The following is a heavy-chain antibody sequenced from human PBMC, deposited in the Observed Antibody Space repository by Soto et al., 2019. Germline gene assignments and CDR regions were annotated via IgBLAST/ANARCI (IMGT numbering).Heavy chain of an antibody. V-gene: IGHV4-39*01. CDR3: ARSGYSYGPNPLLY. J-gene: IGHJ4*02. Sequence: SETLSLTCTVSGGSISSRGYYWGWIRQPPGKGLEWIGTIYYSGSTYYNPSLKSRVTISVDTSKNQFSLKLSSVTAADTAVYYCARSGYSYGPNPLLYWGQGTLVTVSS. CDR2: IYYSGST. D-gene: IGHD5-18*01. CDR1: GGSISSRGYY.